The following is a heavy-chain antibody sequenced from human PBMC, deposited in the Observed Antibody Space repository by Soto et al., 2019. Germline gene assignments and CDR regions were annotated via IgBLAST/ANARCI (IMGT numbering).Heavy chain of an antibody. D-gene: IGHD3-3*01. CDR1: GYTFKDYF. J-gene: IGHJ4*02. CDR3: ARDPSPDFWSGYYDY. V-gene: IGHV1-2*02. CDR2: INPNNGGT. Sequence: HLVQSGAEVKQPGASVKVSCKASGYTFKDYFLHRVRQAPGQGLEWMGWINPNNGGTDYAQKFQGRVTMTRDTSISTAYMEVSGLRSGDTAVYYCARDPSPDFWSGYYDYWGQGTLITVSS.